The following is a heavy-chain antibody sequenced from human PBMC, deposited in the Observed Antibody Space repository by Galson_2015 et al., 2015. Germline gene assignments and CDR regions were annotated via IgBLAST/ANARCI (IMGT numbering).Heavy chain of an antibody. D-gene: IGHD3-3*01. CDR3: RSFYDFWSGYYTEDY. CDR2: IRSKANSYAT. J-gene: IGHJ4*02. CDR1: GFTFSGSV. Sequence: SLRLSCAASGFTFSGSVMHWVRQASGKGLEWVGRIRSKANSYATGYAASVKGRFTISRDDSKNTAYLQMNSLKTEDTAVYYCRSFYDFWSGYYTEDYWGQGALVTVSS. V-gene: IGHV3-73*01.